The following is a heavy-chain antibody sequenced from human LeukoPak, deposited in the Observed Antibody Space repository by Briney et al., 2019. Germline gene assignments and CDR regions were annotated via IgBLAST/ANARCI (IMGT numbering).Heavy chain of an antibody. CDR3: TTDPRYYDYVWGSYRQIDY. V-gene: IGHV3-15*01. D-gene: IGHD3-16*02. CDR1: GFTFSSYS. CDR2: IKSKTDGGTT. Sequence: GGSLRLSCAASGFTFSSYSMSWVRQAPGKGLEWVGRIKSKTDGGTTGYAAPVKGRFTISRDDSRNTLYLQMNSLKTEDTAVYYCTTDPRYYDYVWGSYRQIDYWGQGTLVTVSS. J-gene: IGHJ4*02.